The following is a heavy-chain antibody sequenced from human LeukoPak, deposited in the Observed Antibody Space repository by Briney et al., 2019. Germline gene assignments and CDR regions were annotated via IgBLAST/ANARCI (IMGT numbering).Heavy chain of an antibody. Sequence: SETLSLTCTVSGGSISRYYWSWIRQPPGKGLEWIGYIYYSGSTNYNPSLKSRVTISVDTSKNQFSLKLSSVTAADTAVYYCARDSGYPYYFDYWGQGTLVTVSS. CDR2: IYYSGST. CDR3: ARDSGYPYYFDY. J-gene: IGHJ4*02. D-gene: IGHD5-12*01. CDR1: GGSISRYY. V-gene: IGHV4-59*01.